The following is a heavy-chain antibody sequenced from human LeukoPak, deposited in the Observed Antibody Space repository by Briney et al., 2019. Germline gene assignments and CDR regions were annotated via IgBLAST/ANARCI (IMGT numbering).Heavy chain of an antibody. D-gene: IGHD6-19*01. V-gene: IGHV1-3*01. Sequence: ASVKVSCKASGYTFTSYAMHWVRQAPGQRLEWMGWINAGNGNTKYSQKFQGRVTITRDTSASTAYMELSSLRSEDTAVYYCARDGAVAGNDFDYWGQGTLVTVSS. CDR2: INAGNGNT. CDR3: ARDGAVAGNDFDY. CDR1: GYTFTSYA. J-gene: IGHJ4*02.